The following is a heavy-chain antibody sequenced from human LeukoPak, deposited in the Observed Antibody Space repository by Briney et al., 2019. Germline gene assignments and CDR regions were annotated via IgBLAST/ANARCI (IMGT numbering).Heavy chain of an antibody. CDR1: GGTFSSYA. Sequence: SVKVSCKASGGTFSSYAISWVRQAPGQGLEWMGRIIPILGIANYAQKFQGRVTITADKSTSTAYMELSSLRSEDTAVYYCARDRGYSYGSWDYWGQGTLVTVSS. CDR2: IIPILGIA. V-gene: IGHV1-69*04. D-gene: IGHD5-18*01. J-gene: IGHJ4*02. CDR3: ARDRGYSYGSWDY.